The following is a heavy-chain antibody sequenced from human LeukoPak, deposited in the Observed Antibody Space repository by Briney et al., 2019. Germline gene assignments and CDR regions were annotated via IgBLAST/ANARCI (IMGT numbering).Heavy chain of an antibody. J-gene: IGHJ4*02. D-gene: IGHD2-21*02. V-gene: IGHV3-48*01. CDR3: ARDLRLAYCGGDCYSSGYYFDY. CDR1: GFTFSSYY. Sequence: PGGSLRLTCAASGFTFSSYYMNWVRQAPGQGLEWVSYISPSSSTIYYADSVKGRFTISRDNAKNSLYLQMNSLRAEDTAVYYCARDLRLAYCGGDCYSSGYYFDYWGQGTLVTVSS. CDR2: ISPSSSTI.